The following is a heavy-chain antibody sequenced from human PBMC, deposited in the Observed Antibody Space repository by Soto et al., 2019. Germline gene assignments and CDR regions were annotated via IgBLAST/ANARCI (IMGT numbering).Heavy chain of an antibody. Sequence: QVQLVQSGAEVKKPGSSEKDSCKASGGTFSSYTSSWMRQAPGQGLECMGRIIPILGIANYAQKFQGRVTITAGKSTSTAYMELSSLRSEDTAVYFCAREEAVKRQLAGTLDYWGQGTLVTVSS. J-gene: IGHJ4*02. CDR3: AREEAVKRQLAGTLDY. CDR2: IIPILGIA. CDR1: GGTFSSYT. D-gene: IGHD6-19*01. V-gene: IGHV1-69*08.